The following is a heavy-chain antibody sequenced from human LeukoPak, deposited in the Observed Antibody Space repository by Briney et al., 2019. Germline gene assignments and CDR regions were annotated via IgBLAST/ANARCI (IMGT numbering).Heavy chain of an antibody. V-gene: IGHV3-15*01. CDR1: GSTFSNAW. Sequence: GSLRPSRAASGSTFSNAWMSSVRQAPGKGLDWDGRIKSKTDGGTPGCAAPVKGRFTISRDDSTNTLYLQMNGLKTEDTAVYYCTTGDYDILTGYLSFDYWGQGTLVTVSS. J-gene: IGHJ4*02. D-gene: IGHD3-9*01. CDR3: TTGDYDILTGYLSFDY. CDR2: IKSKTDGGTP.